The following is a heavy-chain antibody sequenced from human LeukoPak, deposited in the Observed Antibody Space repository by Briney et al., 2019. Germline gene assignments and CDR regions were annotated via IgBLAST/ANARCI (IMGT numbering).Heavy chain of an antibody. CDR2: ISGSSGNT. V-gene: IGHV3-23*01. CDR1: GFTFSIYA. J-gene: IGHJ4*02. Sequence: GGSLRLSCAASGFTFSIYAMSWVRQAPGKGLEWVSGISGSSGNTYYADSVKGRFTISRDNSKNTLYLQMNSLRAEDTAVYYCAKHSYYYDSSGYSSYFDYWGQGTLVTVSS. D-gene: IGHD3-22*01. CDR3: AKHSYYYDSSGYSSYFDY.